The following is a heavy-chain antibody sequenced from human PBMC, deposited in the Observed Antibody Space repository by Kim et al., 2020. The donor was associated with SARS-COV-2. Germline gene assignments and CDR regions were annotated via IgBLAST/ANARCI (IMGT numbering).Heavy chain of an antibody. D-gene: IGHD3-9*01. CDR2: INHSGST. V-gene: IGHV4-34*01. CDR1: GGSFSGYY. Sequence: SETLSLTCAVYGGSFSGYYWSWIRQPPGKVLEWIGEINHSGSTNYNPSLKSRVTISVDTSKNQFSLKLSSVTAADTAVYYCAREPDPILRYFDWFSNWFDPWGQGTLVTVSS. CDR3: AREPDPILRYFDWFSNWFDP. J-gene: IGHJ5*02.